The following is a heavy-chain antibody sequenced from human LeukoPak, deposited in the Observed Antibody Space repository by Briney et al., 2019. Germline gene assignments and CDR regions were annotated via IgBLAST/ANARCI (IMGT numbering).Heavy chain of an antibody. CDR3: AQSLGSGNWIGNWFDP. J-gene: IGHJ5*02. CDR2: IYYSGSA. V-gene: IGHV4-59*08. CDR1: GGSISGYY. D-gene: IGHD1-1*01. Sequence: PSETLSLTCTVSGGSISGYYWSWIRQPPGKGLEYIGYIYYSGSANYNPSLKSRVTISVDTSKNQFSLKLSSVTAADTAVYYCAQSLGSGNWIGNWFDPWGQGTLVTVSS.